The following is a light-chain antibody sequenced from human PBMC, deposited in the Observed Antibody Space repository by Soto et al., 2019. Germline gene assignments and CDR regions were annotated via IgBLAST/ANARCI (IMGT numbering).Light chain of an antibody. V-gene: IGKV3-20*01. J-gene: IGKJ5*01. CDR3: QQYDRSIT. CDR2: GAS. CDR1: QSLSSSY. Sequence: EIVLTQSPATLSLSPGERTTLSCRASQSLSSSYLAWYQQKPGQTPRLLIYGASYRATGIPDRFSGSGSGTDFTLTISRLEPADFAVYFCQQYDRSITFGRGTRLEIK.